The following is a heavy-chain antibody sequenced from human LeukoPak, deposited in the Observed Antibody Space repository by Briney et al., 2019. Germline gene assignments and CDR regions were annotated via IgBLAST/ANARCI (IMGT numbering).Heavy chain of an antibody. Sequence: GGSLRLSCAASGFTFNSYAMSWVRQAPGKGLEWVSTIGDSGGNTFYADSVKGRFTISRDNSKNTLYLQMGSLRAEDTAVYFCARVGHGLAVGNDYWGQGTLVTVSS. D-gene: IGHD6-19*01. CDR1: GFTFNSYA. V-gene: IGHV3-23*01. CDR2: IGDSGGNT. CDR3: ARVGHGLAVGNDY. J-gene: IGHJ4*02.